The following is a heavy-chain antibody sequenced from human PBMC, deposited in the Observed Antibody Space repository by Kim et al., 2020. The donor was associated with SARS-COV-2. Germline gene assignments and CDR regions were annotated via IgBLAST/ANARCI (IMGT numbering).Heavy chain of an antibody. D-gene: IGHD6-19*01. CDR1: GGSISSSSYY. J-gene: IGHJ1*01. CDR3: ARIWRIAVAGKGRAEYFQH. V-gene: IGHV4-39*01. Sequence: SETLSLTCTVSGGSISSSSYYWGWIRQPPGKGLEWIGSIYYSGSTYYNPSLKSRVTISVDTSKNQFSLKLSSVTAADTAVYYCARIWRIAVAGKGRAEYFQHWGQGTLVTVSS. CDR2: IYYSGST.